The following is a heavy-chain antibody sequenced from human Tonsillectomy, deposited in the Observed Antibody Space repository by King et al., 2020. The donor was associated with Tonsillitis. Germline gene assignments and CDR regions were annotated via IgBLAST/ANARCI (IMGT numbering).Heavy chain of an antibody. Sequence: VQLQESGPGLVKPSETLSLTCTVSGDSIRTYYWSWIRQPPGKGLDLIWYIYYSGSTNYNPSLKSRFTLSVDTSKNHFSLNLNSVTAADTAVYYFAQGPNGGNLLFDIWGQGTVVTVSS. D-gene: IGHD4-23*01. V-gene: IGHV4-59*01. CDR2: IYYSGST. CDR1: GDSIRTYY. J-gene: IGHJ3*02. CDR3: AQGPNGGNLLFDI.